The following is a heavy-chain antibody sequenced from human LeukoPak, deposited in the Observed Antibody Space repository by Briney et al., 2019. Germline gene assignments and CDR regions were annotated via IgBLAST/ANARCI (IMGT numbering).Heavy chain of an antibody. J-gene: IGHJ5*02. CDR1: GGSIGSSSYY. V-gene: IGHV4-39*01. D-gene: IGHD2-2*01. Sequence: RSSETLSLTCTVSGGSIGSSSYYWGWIRQPPGKGLEWIGSIYYSGSTYYNPSFKSRVTISVDTSKNQFSPKLSSVTAADTAVYYCARHIRYCSSTSCPNNWFDPWGQGTLVTVSS. CDR3: ARHIRYCSSTSCPNNWFDP. CDR2: IYYSGST.